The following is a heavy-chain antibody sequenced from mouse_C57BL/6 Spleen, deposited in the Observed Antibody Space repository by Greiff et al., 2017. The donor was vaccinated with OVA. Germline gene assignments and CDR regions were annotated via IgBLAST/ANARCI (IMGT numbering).Heavy chain of an antibody. J-gene: IGHJ4*01. V-gene: IGHV5-4*01. CDR1: GFTFSSYA. D-gene: IGHD1-1*02. CDR2: ISDGGSYT. Sequence: EVKLMESGGGLVKPGGSLKLSCAASGFTFSSYAMSWVRQTPEKRLEWVATISDGGSYTYYPDNVKGRFTISRDNAKNNLYLQMSHLKSEDTAMYYCARDYGLYAMDYWGQGTSVTVSS. CDR3: ARDYGLYAMDY.